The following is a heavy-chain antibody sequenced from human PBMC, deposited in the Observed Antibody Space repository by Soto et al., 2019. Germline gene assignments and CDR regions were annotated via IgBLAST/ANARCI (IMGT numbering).Heavy chain of an antibody. D-gene: IGHD2-21*02. CDR1: GDSISSDYYH. J-gene: IGHJ6*02. CDR2: IHHSGSI. V-gene: IGHV4-30-4*08. CDR3: AREDDGGDSLDV. Sequence: QVQLQQSGPGLVKPSQTLSLTCTVSGDSISSDYYHWTWIRQSPGKGLEWIGYIHHSGSILYNPSLESRVTISVDTSKYQFSLHLTSVTAADTAVYFCAREDDGGDSLDVWGQGTTVTVSS.